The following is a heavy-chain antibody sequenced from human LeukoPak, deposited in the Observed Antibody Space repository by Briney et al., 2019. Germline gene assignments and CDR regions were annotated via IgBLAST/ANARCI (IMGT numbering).Heavy chain of an antibody. CDR1: GFTFDAYA. J-gene: IGHJ4*02. CDR2: ISSGGTYE. Sequence: GGSLRLSCAASGFTFDAYAMHSVRQAPGKGLEWVSLISSGGTYEYYADSVKGRFTISRDNSKNTLYLQLNSLRAEDPAVYYCARDSTYYYDSGSSGPHYFDNWGQGTLVTVSS. D-gene: IGHD3-10*01. CDR3: ARDSTYYYDSGSSGPHYFDN. V-gene: IGHV3-30*06.